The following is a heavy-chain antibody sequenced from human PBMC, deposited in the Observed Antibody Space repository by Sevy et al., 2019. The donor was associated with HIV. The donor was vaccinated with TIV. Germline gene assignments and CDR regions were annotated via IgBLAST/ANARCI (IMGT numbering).Heavy chain of an antibody. D-gene: IGHD3-3*01. Sequence: GGSLRLSCAASGFTFSSYAMSWVRQAPGKGLEWVSAISGSGGSTYYADSVKGRFTISRDNSKNTLYLQMNSLRAEDTAVYYCAKDARGAYYDFWSGYSGDYWGQGTLVTVSS. CDR1: GFTFSSYA. J-gene: IGHJ4*02. CDR3: AKDARGAYYDFWSGYSGDY. CDR2: ISGSGGST. V-gene: IGHV3-23*01.